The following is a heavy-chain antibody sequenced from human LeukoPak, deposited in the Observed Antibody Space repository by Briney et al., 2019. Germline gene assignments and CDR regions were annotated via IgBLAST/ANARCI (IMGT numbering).Heavy chain of an antibody. Sequence: SETLSLTCAVYGGSFSGYYWSWIRQPPGKGLEWIGEINHSGSTNYNPSLKSRVTISVDTSKNQFSLKLSSVTVADTAVYYCASRRDGYGFDYWGQGTLVTVSS. D-gene: IGHD5-24*01. V-gene: IGHV4-34*01. CDR1: GGSFSGYY. CDR3: ASRRDGYGFDY. CDR2: INHSGST. J-gene: IGHJ4*02.